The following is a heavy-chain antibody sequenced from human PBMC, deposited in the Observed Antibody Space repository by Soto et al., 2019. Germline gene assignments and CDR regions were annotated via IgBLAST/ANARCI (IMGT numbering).Heavy chain of an antibody. CDR2: TYYRSKGYK. D-gene: IGHD3-22*01. Sequence: SQTLSLTGAISGDSVASNRAAWNGIRQSPSRGLEWLGRTYYRSKGYKHDAVSVKSLITVNLGTAKNQVSLQLNSVTPEDPAVYYCARSGTGGYIDYWGQGTLVTASS. CDR3: ARSGTGGYIDY. J-gene: IGHJ4*02. V-gene: IGHV6-1*01. CDR1: GDSVASNRAA.